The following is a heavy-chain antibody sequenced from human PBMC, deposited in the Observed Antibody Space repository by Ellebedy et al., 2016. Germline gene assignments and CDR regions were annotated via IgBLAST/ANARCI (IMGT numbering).Heavy chain of an antibody. CDR3: AKVDYRLLMGGGFYNFSMDV. CDR2: IRPYTGDT. D-gene: IGHD2-2*01. V-gene: IGHV1-18*01. J-gene: IGHJ6*03. CDR1: ASTFAHSG. Sequence: ASVKVSCXASASTFAHSGISWVRQAPGQGLEWMGWIRPYTGDTNYAPKFQGRVTMTTDTSTSTAYMELRSLRSDDTAMYYCAKVDYRLLMGGGFYNFSMDVWGKGTTVTVSS.